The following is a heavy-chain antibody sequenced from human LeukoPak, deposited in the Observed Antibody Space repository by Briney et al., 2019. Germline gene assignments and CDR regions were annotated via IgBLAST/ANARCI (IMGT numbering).Heavy chain of an antibody. Sequence: SETLSLTCTVSGGSISSGGYYWSWIRQHPGKGLEWIGYIYYSGSTYYNPSLKSRVTISVDTSKNQFSLKLSSVTAADTAVYYCARDKRLRSIDYWGQGTLVTVSS. J-gene: IGHJ4*02. CDR1: GGSISSGGYY. CDR3: ARDKRLRSIDY. D-gene: IGHD5-12*01. V-gene: IGHV4-31*03. CDR2: IYYSGST.